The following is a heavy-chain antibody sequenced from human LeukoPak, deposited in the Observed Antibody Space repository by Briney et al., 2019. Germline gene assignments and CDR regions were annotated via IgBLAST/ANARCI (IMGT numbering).Heavy chain of an antibody. D-gene: IGHD2-2*01. CDR2: ISWISCSI. CDR1: GFTFDDYA. J-gene: IGHJ4*02. V-gene: IGHV3-9*01. CDR3: SRLGDSSTACYRAVDY. Sequence: GGSLSLSCAASGFTFDDYAMQWVRQAAGKGLEWVSGISWISCSIGYADSVKGRFPLSRDNAKNSLYLEMESLRADGQVVYSVSRLGDSSTACYRAVDYWGQGNLVTVSS.